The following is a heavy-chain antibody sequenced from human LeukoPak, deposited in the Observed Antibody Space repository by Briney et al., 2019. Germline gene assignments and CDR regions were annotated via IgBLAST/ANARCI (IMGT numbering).Heavy chain of an antibody. J-gene: IGHJ5*02. CDR3: ARAGYCSSTSCRNWFDP. V-gene: IGHV4-34*01. CDR2: INHSGST. CDR1: GGSFSGYY. Sequence: MPSETLSLTCAVYGGSFSGYYWSWIRQPPGKGLEWIGEINHSGSTNYNPSLKSRVTISVDTSKNQFSLKLSSVTAADTAVYYCARAGYCSSTSCRNWFDPWGQGTLVTVSS. D-gene: IGHD2-2*01.